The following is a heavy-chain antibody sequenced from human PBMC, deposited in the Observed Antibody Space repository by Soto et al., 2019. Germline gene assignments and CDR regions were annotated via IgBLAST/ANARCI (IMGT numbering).Heavy chain of an antibody. CDR1: GFTLSNYS. D-gene: IGHD3-10*01. Sequence: EVQLVESGGGLVQPGGSLRVTCAASGFTLSNYSMNWVRQTPGKGLEWVSYIGSSSSATYYADSVKGRFTISRDNAKNSLYVQMNSLRAEDTAVYYCARDALLWFGESFYYYFLDVWGKGTTVTVSS. CDR2: IGSSSSAT. CDR3: ARDALLWFGESFYYYFLDV. J-gene: IGHJ6*03. V-gene: IGHV3-48*01.